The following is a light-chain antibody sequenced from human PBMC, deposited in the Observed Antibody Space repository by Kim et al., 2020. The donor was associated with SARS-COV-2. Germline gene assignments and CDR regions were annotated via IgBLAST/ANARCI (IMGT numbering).Light chain of an antibody. CDR3: CSYAGSSPHVV. CDR2: EVS. J-gene: IGLJ2*01. Sequence: QSINVSCTRTSSDVGSYNLVSWYQQHPGKAPKLMIYEVSKRPSGVSNRFSGSKSGNTASLTISGLQAEDEADYYCCSYAGSSPHVVFGGGTQLTVL. CDR1: SSDVGSYNL. V-gene: IGLV2-23*02.